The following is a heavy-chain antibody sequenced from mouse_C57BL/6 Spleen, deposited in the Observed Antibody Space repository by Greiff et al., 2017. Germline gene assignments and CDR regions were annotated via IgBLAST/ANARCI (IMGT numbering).Heavy chain of an antibody. CDR1: GFTFSSYA. CDR2: ISDGGSYT. Sequence: EVMLVESGGGLVKPGGSLKLSCAASGFTFSSYAMSWVRQTPEKRLEWVATISDGGSYTYYPDNVKGRFTISRDNAKNNLYLQMSHLKSEDTAMYYCAREETHWYFDVWSTGTTVTVSS. CDR3: AREETHWYFDV. J-gene: IGHJ1*03. V-gene: IGHV5-4*01.